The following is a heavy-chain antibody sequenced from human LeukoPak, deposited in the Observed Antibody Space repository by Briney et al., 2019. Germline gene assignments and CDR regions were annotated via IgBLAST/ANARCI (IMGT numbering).Heavy chain of an antibody. D-gene: IGHD2-15*01. CDR2: IHYSGST. Sequence: PSETLSLTCTVSGGSINSGDYYWTWIRQHPGKGLDWIGYIHYSGSTYYNPSLKSRVAISVDTSKSQFSLNLSSVTAADTAVYYCARYCSGGTCFSTFDIWGQGTMVTVSS. CDR3: ARYCSGGTCFSTFDI. V-gene: IGHV4-31*03. CDR1: GGSINSGDYY. J-gene: IGHJ3*02.